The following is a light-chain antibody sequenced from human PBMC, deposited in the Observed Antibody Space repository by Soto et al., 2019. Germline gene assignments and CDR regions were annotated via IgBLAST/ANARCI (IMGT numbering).Light chain of an antibody. CDR1: QTISSY. CDR2: GAS. Sequence: IQMTQSPYSLSASVGDRVTITCRASQTISSYLNWYQQKPGKAPKLLIYGASSLQSGVPSRFSGSASGTEFTLTISSLQPEDFATYYCQQSSNTPRYANSFGQGTRLEIK. V-gene: IGKV1-39*01. J-gene: IGKJ5*01. CDR3: QQSSNTPRYANS.